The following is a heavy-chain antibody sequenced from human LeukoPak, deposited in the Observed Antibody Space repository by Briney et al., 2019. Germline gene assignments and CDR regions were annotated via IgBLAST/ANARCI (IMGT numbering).Heavy chain of an antibody. J-gene: IGHJ4*02. V-gene: IGHV3-21*04. Sequence: GGSLRLSCTASGFTFSTYSMNWVRQAPGKGLEWVASISDRGTYIYYADSVKGRFTISRDNAKNTLYLQMNSLRAEDMALYYCAKGVDSSGWSNDFDYWGQGTLVTVSS. D-gene: IGHD6-19*01. CDR2: ISDRGTYI. CDR1: GFTFSTYS. CDR3: AKGVDSSGWSNDFDY.